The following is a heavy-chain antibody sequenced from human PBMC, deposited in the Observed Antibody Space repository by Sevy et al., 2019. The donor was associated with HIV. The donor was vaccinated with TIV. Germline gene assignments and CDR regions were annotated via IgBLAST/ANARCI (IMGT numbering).Heavy chain of an antibody. V-gene: IGHV3-30*18. CDR1: GFTFKNWG. J-gene: IGHJ4*02. CDR3: AKAVDTMGFYLDH. D-gene: IGHD3-10*01. Sequence: GGSLRLSCAASGFTFKNWGMHWVRQAPGKGLEWVTIISNDGTKELYADSVKGRFTISRDNSKNTLDLQMNNLRPEDTAVYYCAKAVDTMGFYLDHWGQGTLVTVSS. CDR2: ISNDGTKE.